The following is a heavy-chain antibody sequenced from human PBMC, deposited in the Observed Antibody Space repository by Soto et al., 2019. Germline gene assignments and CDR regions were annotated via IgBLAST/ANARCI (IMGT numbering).Heavy chain of an antibody. D-gene: IGHD4-17*01. CDR1: GFTFSSYG. J-gene: IGHJ6*03. CDR3: ARDGDYGDYVNYYYMDV. V-gene: IGHV3-33*01. CDR2: IWYDGSNK. Sequence: GGSLRLSCAASGFTFSSYGMHWVRQAPGKGLEWVAVIWYDGSNKYYADSVKGRFTISRDNSKNTLYLQMNSLRAEDTAVYYCARDGDYGDYVNYYYMDVWGKGTTVTVSS.